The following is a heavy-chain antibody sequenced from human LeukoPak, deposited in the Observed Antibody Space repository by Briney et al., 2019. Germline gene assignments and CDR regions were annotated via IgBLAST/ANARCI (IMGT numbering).Heavy chain of an antibody. J-gene: IGHJ4*02. Sequence: ASVKVSCKASGYTFTSYDINWVRQATGQGLEWMGWMNPNSGNTGYAQKFQGRVTMTRNTSISTAYMELSSLRSDDTAVYYCARDYYDSSGYTPAYWGQGTLVTVSS. V-gene: IGHV1-8*01. CDR3: ARDYYDSSGYTPAY. CDR2: MNPNSGNT. CDR1: GYTFTSYD. D-gene: IGHD3-22*01.